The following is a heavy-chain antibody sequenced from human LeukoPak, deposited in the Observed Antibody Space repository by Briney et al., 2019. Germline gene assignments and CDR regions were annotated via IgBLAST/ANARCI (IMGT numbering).Heavy chain of an antibody. J-gene: IGHJ6*02. D-gene: IGHD1-26*01. CDR1: GGTFSSYA. CDR3: ARAQWERQIAGSYYYGMDV. CDR2: IIPILGIA. Sequence: SVKVSCKASGGTFSSYAISWVRQAPGQGLEWMGRIIPILGIANYAQKFQGRVTITADKSTGTAYMELSSLRSEDTAVYYCARAQWERQIAGSYYYGMDVWGQGTTVTVSS. V-gene: IGHV1-69*04.